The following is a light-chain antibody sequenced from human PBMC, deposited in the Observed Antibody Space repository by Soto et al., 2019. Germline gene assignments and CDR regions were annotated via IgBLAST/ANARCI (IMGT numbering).Light chain of an antibody. J-gene: IGLJ1*01. CDR3: QSYDSRLSGSRV. CDR1: SSNIGAGYD. CDR2: ADS. Sequence: QLVLTQPPSVSGAPGQRVTISCTGSSSNIGAGYDVHWYQQLPGTAPKLLIYADSNRPSGVPDRFSGSKSGTSASLAITGLQSEDEADYYCQSYDSRLSGSRVFGTGTKVTVL. V-gene: IGLV1-40*01.